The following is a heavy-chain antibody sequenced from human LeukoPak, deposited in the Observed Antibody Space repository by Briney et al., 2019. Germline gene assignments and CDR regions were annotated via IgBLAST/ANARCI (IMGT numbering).Heavy chain of an antibody. CDR2: IMPLFGTA. J-gene: IGHJ5*02. V-gene: IGHV1-69*05. CDR3: ARDVHGDYGSGWFDP. Sequence: ASVKVSCTTSGGTFINSAISWVRQAPGQGLEWLGGIMPLFGTAGYAQKFQGRGTITKDESTRTVYLELTSRTSDDTAVYYWARDVHGDYGSGWFDPWGQGTLVSVSS. D-gene: IGHD4-17*01. CDR1: GGTFINSA.